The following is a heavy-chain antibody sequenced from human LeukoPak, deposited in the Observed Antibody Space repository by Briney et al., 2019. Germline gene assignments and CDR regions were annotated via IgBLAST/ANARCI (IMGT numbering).Heavy chain of an antibody. V-gene: IGHV3-9*01. D-gene: IGHD3-22*01. CDR1: GFTFDDYA. Sequence: GGSLRLSCAASGFTFDDYAMHWVRQAPGKGLEWVSGISWNSGYIGYAYSVKRRFTISRDNAKNSLYLQTNSLRAEDTALYYCAQGTHFYDSSGYLTSFDPWGQGTLVTVSS. CDR2: ISWNSGYI. J-gene: IGHJ5*02. CDR3: AQGTHFYDSSGYLTSFDP.